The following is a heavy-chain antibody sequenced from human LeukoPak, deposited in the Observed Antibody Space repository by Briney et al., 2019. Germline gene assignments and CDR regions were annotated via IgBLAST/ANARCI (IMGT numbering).Heavy chain of an antibody. CDR3: ARGGGDYYSMDV. J-gene: IGHJ6*03. V-gene: IGHV4-31*03. CDR2: IYYSGST. Sequence: SETLSLTCTVSGGSISSGGYSWSWIRQHPGKGLEWIGYIYYSGSTYYNPSLKSRVTISVDTSKDQFSLKLSSVTAADTAVYYCARGGGDYYSMDVWGKGTTVTVSS. CDR1: GGSISSGGYS. D-gene: IGHD6-25*01.